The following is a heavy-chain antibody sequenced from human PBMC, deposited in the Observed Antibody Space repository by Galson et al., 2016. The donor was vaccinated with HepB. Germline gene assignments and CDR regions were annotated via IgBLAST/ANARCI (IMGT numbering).Heavy chain of an antibody. Sequence: SLRLSCAASGFTFRFYWMSWVRQAPEKGLEWVANTKPDGSENYYVDSVRGRFTISRDNAKNSLYLQMNSLRAEDTAVYYCATLDLGVGQPIRDNWGQGILVSVSS. D-gene: IGHD3-16*01. CDR3: ATLDLGVGQPIRDN. CDR2: TKPDGSEN. CDR1: GFTFRFYW. J-gene: IGHJ4*02. V-gene: IGHV3-7*03.